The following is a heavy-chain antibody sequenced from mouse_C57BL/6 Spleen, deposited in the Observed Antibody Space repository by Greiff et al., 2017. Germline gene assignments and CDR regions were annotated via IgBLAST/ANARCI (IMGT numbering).Heavy chain of an antibody. Sequence: VQLQQSGAELVKPGASVKLSCTASGFNIKDYYMHWVKQRTEQGLEWIGRIDPEDGETKYAPKFQGKATITADTSSNTAYLQISSLTSEDTAVYYCARGNYYGNGYYAMDYWGQGTSVTGAS. CDR3: ARGNYYGNGYYAMDY. D-gene: IGHD2-1*01. V-gene: IGHV14-2*01. CDR1: GFNIKDYY. J-gene: IGHJ4*01. CDR2: IDPEDGET.